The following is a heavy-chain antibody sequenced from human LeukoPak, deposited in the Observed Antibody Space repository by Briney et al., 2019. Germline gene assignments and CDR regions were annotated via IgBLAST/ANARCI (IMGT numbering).Heavy chain of an antibody. CDR1: GDSIGNYF. D-gene: IGHD3-22*01. Sequence: PSGTLSLTCTVSGDSIGNYFWSWIRQPAGKGLEWIGRIYPSGSTDYNPSLKSRVTMSLDTSKNQFSLKLWSVTAADTAVYYCARESKSYDGSGFYHDSWGQGTLVTVSS. CDR2: IYPSGST. J-gene: IGHJ4*02. CDR3: ARESKSYDGSGFYHDS. V-gene: IGHV4-4*07.